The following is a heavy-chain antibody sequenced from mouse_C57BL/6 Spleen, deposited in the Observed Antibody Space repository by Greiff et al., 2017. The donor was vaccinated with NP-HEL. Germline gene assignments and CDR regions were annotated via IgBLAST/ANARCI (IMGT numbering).Heavy chain of an antibody. CDR1: GYAFSSYW. D-gene: IGHD1-1*01. Sequence: VKLVESGAELVKPGASVKISCKASGYAFSSYWMNWVKQRPGKGLEWIGQIYPGDGDTNYNGKFKGKATLTADKSSSTAYMQLSSLTSEDSAVYFCATPYYYGNYAMDYWGQGTSVTVSS. J-gene: IGHJ4*01. V-gene: IGHV1-80*01. CDR3: ATPYYYGNYAMDY. CDR2: IYPGDGDT.